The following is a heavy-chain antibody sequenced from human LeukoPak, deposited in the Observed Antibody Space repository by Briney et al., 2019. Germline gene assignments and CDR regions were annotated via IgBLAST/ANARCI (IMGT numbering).Heavy chain of an antibody. CDR3: ATVTVYGV. V-gene: IGHV3-48*03. J-gene: IGHJ4*02. D-gene: IGHD2-8*01. CDR2: ISSSGSLI. Sequence: PGGSLRLSCAASGFTFSNYEMNWVRQAPGKGLEWISYISSSGSLIYYSDSVKGRFTISRGNARNSLYLHMNSLRAEDTAVYYCATVTVYGVWGQGTLVTVSS. CDR1: GFTFSNYE.